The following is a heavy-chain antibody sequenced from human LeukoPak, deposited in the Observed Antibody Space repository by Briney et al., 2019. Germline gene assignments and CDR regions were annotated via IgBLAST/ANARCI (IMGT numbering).Heavy chain of an antibody. J-gene: IGHJ6*03. V-gene: IGHV1-8*03. D-gene: IGHD2-8*01. CDR2: MNPNSGNT. Sequence: GASVKVSCKASGYTFTSYDINWVRQATGQGLEWMGWMNPNSGNTGYAQKFQGRVTITRNTSISTAYMELSSLTSDDTAVYFCARSAEHCNNGVCFTDYYMDVWGKGTTVTVSS. CDR1: GYTFTSYD. CDR3: ARSAEHCNNGVCFTDYYMDV.